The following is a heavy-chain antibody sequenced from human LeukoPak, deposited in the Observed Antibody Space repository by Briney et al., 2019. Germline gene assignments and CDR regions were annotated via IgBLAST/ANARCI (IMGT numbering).Heavy chain of an antibody. J-gene: IGHJ3*02. CDR1: GGTFSSYA. CDR3: ARARAVAVHKNAFDI. V-gene: IGHV1-69*13. D-gene: IGHD6-19*01. Sequence: SVRVSCKASGGTFSSYAISWVRQAPGQGLEWMGGIIPIFGTANYAQKFQGRVTITADESTSTAYMELSSLRSEDAAVYYCARARAVAVHKNAFDIWGQGTMVTVSS. CDR2: IIPIFGTA.